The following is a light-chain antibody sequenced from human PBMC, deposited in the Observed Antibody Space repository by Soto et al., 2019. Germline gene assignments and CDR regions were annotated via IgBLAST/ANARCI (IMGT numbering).Light chain of an antibody. CDR1: RTINTY. V-gene: IGKV1-39*01. Sequence: DVRMTQSPSSLSASVGDTITITCRASRTINTYLNWVQQKPGEPPRLLIYGASTLHDGVPSRFSGSGSGADFTRTISGLQPEDFASYHCQQTYSDISFGGGTKV. J-gene: IGKJ4*01. CDR3: QQTYSDIS. CDR2: GAS.